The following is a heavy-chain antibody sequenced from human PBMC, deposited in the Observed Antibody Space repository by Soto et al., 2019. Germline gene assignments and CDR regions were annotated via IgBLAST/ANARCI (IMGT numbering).Heavy chain of an antibody. Sequence: ASVKVSCKVSGYTFTDYYLHWVRQAPGQGLEWMGCINPNTGDTRFPQKFQGRVTLTRDTSISTGYMELNSLRSDDTALYYCVREDSSGIYTVQNWFDSWGQGALVTVSS. CDR3: VREDSSGIYTVQNWFDS. J-gene: IGHJ5*01. D-gene: IGHD1-26*01. CDR1: GYTFTDYY. CDR2: INPNTGDT. V-gene: IGHV1-2*02.